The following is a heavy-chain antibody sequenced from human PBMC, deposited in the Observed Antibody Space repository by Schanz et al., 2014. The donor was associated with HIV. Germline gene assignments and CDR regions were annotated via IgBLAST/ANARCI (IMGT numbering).Heavy chain of an antibody. Sequence: VQLVESGGGVVQPGRSLRLSCAASGFNFNNYAMTWVRQAPGKGLEWVSSISESGGRSYYADSVNGRFTISRDNSKNTLYLQMNSLRAEDTAVYYCAKFGRLLGNFDDWGQGTLVTVSS. D-gene: IGHD2-15*01. CDR1: GFNFNNYA. J-gene: IGHJ4*02. V-gene: IGHV3-23*04. CDR3: AKFGRLLGNFDD. CDR2: ISESGGRS.